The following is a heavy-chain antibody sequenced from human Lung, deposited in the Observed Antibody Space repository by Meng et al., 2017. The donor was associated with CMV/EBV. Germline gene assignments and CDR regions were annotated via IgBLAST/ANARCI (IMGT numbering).Heavy chain of an antibody. CDR3: ARELSSADYYFAY. D-gene: IGHD2-2*01. CDR1: GFHFSGYW. V-gene: IGHV3-7*01. Sequence: GEXXKISCEASGFHFSGYWLSWVRQAPGKGLEWVANINQHGTTKYYADSLKGRFTISRDNTKNSLFLQIKSLRAEDTALYYCARELSSADYYFAYWGQGAXVTVSS. CDR2: INQHGTTK. J-gene: IGHJ4*02.